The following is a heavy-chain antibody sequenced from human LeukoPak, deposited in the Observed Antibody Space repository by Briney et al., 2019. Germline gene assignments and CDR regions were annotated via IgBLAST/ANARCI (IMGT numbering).Heavy chain of an antibody. J-gene: IGHJ4*02. CDR1: GYTFTNYG. CDR2: ISTYNGNT. CDR3: ARGGKYYDILAGFYEGGLNF. D-gene: IGHD3-9*01. V-gene: IGHV1-18*01. Sequence: ASVKVSCKASGYTFTNYGINWVRQAPGQGLEWMGWISTYNGNTNYILKLQDRVTMTTVTSTSTAYMELRSLTSDETAVYYCARGGKYYDILAGFYEGGLNFWGQGTLVSVSS.